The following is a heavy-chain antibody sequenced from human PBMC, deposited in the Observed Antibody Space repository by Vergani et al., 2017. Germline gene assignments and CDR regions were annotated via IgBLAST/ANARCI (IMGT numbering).Heavy chain of an antibody. J-gene: IGHJ4*02. CDR3: SRGDYGILTGYRY. D-gene: IGHD3-9*01. CDR2: INPSGGHT. CDR1: GYTFSNYY. Sequence: QVQVVQSGAEVKKSGASVKVSCKTSGYTFSNYYMHWVRQAPGQGLEWRGIINPSGGHTNYAQKFQGRVTMTRDTSTSTVYMELSSLGSEATAIYYCSRGDYGILTGYRYWGQGTLVTVSA. V-gene: IGHV1-46*03.